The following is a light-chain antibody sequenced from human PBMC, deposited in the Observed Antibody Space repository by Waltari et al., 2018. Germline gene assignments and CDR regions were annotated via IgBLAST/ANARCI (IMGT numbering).Light chain of an antibody. CDR3: QSADSSGTFWV. CDR1: ALPKQY. J-gene: IGLJ3*02. Sequence: SYELTQPPSVSVSPGQTARITCSGDALPKQYVCWYQQKPGQAPVLLIYKDSERSSGIPERFSGSSSGTTVTLTISGGQAEDEADYYCQSADSSGTFWVFGGGTKLTVL. CDR2: KDS. V-gene: IGLV3-25*03.